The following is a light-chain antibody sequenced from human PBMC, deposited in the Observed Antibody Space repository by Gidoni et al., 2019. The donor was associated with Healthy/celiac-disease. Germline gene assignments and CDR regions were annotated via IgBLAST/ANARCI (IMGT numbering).Light chain of an antibody. CDR3: QQYNSYSRT. Sequence: DIQMTQSPSTLSASVGDRVTITCRASHSISSCLAWYQQTPGKAPKLLIYKASSLESGVPSRFSGSGSGTEFTLTISSLQPDDFATYYCQQYNSYSRTFXQXTKVXIK. J-gene: IGKJ1*01. V-gene: IGKV1-5*03. CDR1: HSISSC. CDR2: KAS.